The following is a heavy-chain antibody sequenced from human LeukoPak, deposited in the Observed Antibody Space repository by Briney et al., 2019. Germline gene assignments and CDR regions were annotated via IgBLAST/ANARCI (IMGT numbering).Heavy chain of an antibody. CDR1: GFTFSSYG. CDR2: IRYDGSNK. D-gene: IGHD3-10*01. J-gene: IGHJ4*02. V-gene: IGHV3-30*02. Sequence: PGGSLRLSCAASGFTFSSYGMHWVRQAPGKGLEWVAFIRYDGSNKYYADSVKGRFTISRDNSKNTLYLQMNSLRAEDTAVYYCAKNPFFYGSGSYEHYWGQGTLVTVSS. CDR3: AKNPFFYGSGSYEHY.